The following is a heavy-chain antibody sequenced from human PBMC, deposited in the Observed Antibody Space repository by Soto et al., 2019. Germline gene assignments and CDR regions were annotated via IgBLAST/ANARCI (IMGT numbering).Heavy chain of an antibody. CDR3: AKDYDYGDNLPFDY. V-gene: IGHV3-23*01. D-gene: IGHD4-17*01. CDR1: GFSFTNYG. J-gene: IGHJ4*02. Sequence: EVQLLEAGGGLVQPGGSLRLSCAASGFSFTNYGMSWVRQAPGKGLEWLSAIIGTGDTAYYADSVRGRFTISRDNSKNPLYLTLDHLGAEETAIYYCAKDYDYGDNLPFDYWGQGTLVTVSS. CDR2: IIGTGDTA.